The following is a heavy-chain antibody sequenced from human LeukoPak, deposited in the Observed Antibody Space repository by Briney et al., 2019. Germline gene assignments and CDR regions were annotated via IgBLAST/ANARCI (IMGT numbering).Heavy chain of an antibody. CDR1: GGSISSYY. CDR3: ARRGSSIHYGDTKRGWFDP. Sequence: SETLSLTRTVSGGSISSYYWSWIRQPAGKGLEWIGRIYTSGSTNYNPSLKSRVTISVDTSKNQFSLKLSSVTAADTAVYYCARRGSSIHYGDTKRGWFDPWGQGTLVTVSS. J-gene: IGHJ5*02. D-gene: IGHD4-17*01. CDR2: IYTSGST. V-gene: IGHV4-4*07.